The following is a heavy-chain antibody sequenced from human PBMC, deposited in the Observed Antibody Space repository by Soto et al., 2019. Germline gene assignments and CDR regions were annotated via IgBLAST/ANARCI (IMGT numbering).Heavy chain of an antibody. Sequence: SETLSLTCTVSGGSISSGGYYWSWIRQHPGKGLEWIGYIYYSGSTYYNPSLKSRVTILVDTSKNQFALKLSSVTAAVTAVYSCARQRALRRGAFAIWGQGTMVTV. V-gene: IGHV4-31*03. D-gene: IGHD6-25*01. CDR2: IYYSGST. CDR1: GGSISSGGYY. J-gene: IGHJ3*02. CDR3: ARQRALRRGAFAI.